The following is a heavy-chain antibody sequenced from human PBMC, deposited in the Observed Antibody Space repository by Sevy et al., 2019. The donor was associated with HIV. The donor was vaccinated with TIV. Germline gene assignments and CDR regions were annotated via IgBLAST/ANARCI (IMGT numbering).Heavy chain of an antibody. D-gene: IGHD2-15*01. CDR3: AKGGYFCSSGSCYVDQ. Sequence: GGSLRLSCAASGFTFSSYGMHWVRQAPGKGLEWVAVISYDGSNEYYADSVKGRFTISRDNSKNTLYLQMNSLRPEDTAVYYCAKGGYFCSSGSCYVDQWGQGTLVTVSS. J-gene: IGHJ4*02. CDR2: ISYDGSNE. V-gene: IGHV3-30*18. CDR1: GFTFSSYG.